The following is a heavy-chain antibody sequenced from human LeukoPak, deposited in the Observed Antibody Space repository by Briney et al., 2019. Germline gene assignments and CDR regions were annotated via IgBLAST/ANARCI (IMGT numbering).Heavy chain of an antibody. D-gene: IGHD3-3*01. V-gene: IGHV3-48*04. CDR1: GFTFSSYS. CDR3: AGSTLWSGIFQY. Sequence: GGSLRLSCAASGFTFSSYSMTWVRQAPGEGLQWVSYISSDGATTYYADSVKGRFIISRDNAKNSLFLQISSLRAEDTAVYYCAGSTLWSGIFQYWGQGTLVTVSS. J-gene: IGHJ1*01. CDR2: ISSDGATT.